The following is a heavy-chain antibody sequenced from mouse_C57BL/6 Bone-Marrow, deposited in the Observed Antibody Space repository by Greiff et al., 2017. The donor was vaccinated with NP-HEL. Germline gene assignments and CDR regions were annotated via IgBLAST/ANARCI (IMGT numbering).Heavy chain of an antibody. J-gene: IGHJ1*01. Sequence: VQLQQSGAELVKPGASVKVSCKASGYTFTSYWMHWVKQRPGQGLEWIGRIHPSDSDTNYNQKFKGKATLTVDKSSSTAYMQLSSLTSEDSAVYYCAMAGGGATVVAEWYCEGWGAGTTGTVSS. V-gene: IGHV1-74*01. CDR2: IHPSDSDT. D-gene: IGHD1-1*02. CDR3: AMAGGGATVVAEWYCEG. CDR1: GYTFTSYW.